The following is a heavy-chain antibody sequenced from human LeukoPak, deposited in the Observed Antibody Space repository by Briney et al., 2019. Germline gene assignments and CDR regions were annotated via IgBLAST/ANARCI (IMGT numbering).Heavy chain of an antibody. CDR2: MNPNSGYT. CDR1: GYTFTSYD. D-gene: IGHD3-22*01. J-gene: IGHJ6*03. Sequence: ASVKVSCKASGYTFTSYDINWVRQATGQGLEWMGWMNPNSGYTGYAQKFQGRVTITRNTSISTAYMELSSLTSEDTAVYYCAREPNDYYDSSGYYMDVWGKGTTVTVSS. CDR3: AREPNDYYDSSGYYMDV. V-gene: IGHV1-8*03.